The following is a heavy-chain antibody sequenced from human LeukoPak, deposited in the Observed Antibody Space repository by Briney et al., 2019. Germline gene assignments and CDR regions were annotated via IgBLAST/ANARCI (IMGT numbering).Heavy chain of an antibody. D-gene: IGHD3-22*01. CDR2: INPNSGGT. J-gene: IGHJ3*02. V-gene: IGHV1-2*02. CDR1: GYTFTGYY. Sequence: ASVTVSCKASGYTFTGYYMHWVRQAPGQGLEWMGWINPNSGGTNYAQKFQGRVTMTRDTSISTVHMELSSLRSEDTAVYYCARDFVHYYDSSGFKDLGAFDTWGQGTMVTVSS. CDR3: ARDFVHYYDSSGFKDLGAFDT.